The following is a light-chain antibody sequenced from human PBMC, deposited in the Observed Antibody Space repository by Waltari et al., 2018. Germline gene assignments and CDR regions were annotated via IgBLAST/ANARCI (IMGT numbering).Light chain of an antibody. CDR2: GTS. J-gene: IGKJ4*01. CDR1: PSVSSIS. CDR3: QQYDGSVLT. V-gene: IGKV3-20*01. Sequence: IVLSQSPDTLSLSPGERATFSCRASPSVSSISLVLLQQKPGQAPSLVIYGTSSRATGFPDRFSGSGSGTDFTLTISRLETEDFAMYYCQQYDGSVLTFGGGTKVEL.